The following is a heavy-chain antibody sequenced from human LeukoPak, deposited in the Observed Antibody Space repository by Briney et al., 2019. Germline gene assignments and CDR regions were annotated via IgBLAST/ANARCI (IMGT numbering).Heavy chain of an antibody. V-gene: IGHV4-59*01. D-gene: IGHD3-22*01. CDR3: ASWYYDSSGYSIFDY. CDR1: GGSISNYY. J-gene: IGHJ4*02. Sequence: SETLSLTCTVSGGSISNYYWSWIRQPPGKGLEWIGYIYGSGSTNYNPSLKSRVTISVDTSKNQFSLKLSSVTAADTAVYYCASWYYDSSGYSIFDYWGQGTLVTVSS. CDR2: IYGSGST.